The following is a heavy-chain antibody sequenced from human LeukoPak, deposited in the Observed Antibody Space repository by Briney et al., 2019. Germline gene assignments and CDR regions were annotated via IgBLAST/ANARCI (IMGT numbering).Heavy chain of an antibody. CDR2: IYYSGST. D-gene: IGHD3-10*01. Sequence: SSETLSLTCTVSGGSVSSYYWSWIRQPPGKGLEWIGYIYYSGSTNYNPSLKSRVSISVDTSKNQFSLKLSSVTAADTAVYYCARKGNYYYYMDVWGKGTTVTVSS. CDR3: ARKGNYYYYMDV. CDR1: GGSVSSYY. J-gene: IGHJ6*03. V-gene: IGHV4-59*02.